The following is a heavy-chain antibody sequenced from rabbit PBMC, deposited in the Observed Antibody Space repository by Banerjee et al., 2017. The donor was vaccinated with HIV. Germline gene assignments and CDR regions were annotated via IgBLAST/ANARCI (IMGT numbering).Heavy chain of an antibody. CDR3: ARDLAGVIGWNFNL. CDR2: INTISADT. V-gene: IGHV1S45*01. J-gene: IGHJ4*01. CDR1: GFSFSNYV. D-gene: IGHD4-1*01. Sequence: LVKPEGSLTLTCTASGFSFSNYVVNWVRQAPGKGLEWIACINTISADTVYATWAKGRFTISKASWTTVTLQMTSLTAADTASYFCARDLAGVIGWNFNLWAQGPWSPS.